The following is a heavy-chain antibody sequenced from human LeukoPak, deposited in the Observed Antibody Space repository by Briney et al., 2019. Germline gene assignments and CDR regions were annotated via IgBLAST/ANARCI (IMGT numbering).Heavy chain of an antibody. V-gene: IGHV3-53*01. J-gene: IGHJ4*02. CDR3: ERENSMVRAFDY. CDR2: IYSCGNT. CDR1: GCTVSSKY. D-gene: IGHD3-10*01. Sequence: GGPLRLSWGPWGCTVSSKYIRGGRQPPGKGPEGVSLIYSCGNTYYAASVNGPFPISRDNSKNTLYLQMNSLRDEDTAVYYCERENSMVRAFDYWGEGTLVTVSS.